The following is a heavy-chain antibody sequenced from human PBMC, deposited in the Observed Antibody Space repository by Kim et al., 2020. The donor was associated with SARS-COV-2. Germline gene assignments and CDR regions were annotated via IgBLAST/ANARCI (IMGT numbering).Heavy chain of an antibody. V-gene: IGHV4-39*01. D-gene: IGHD4-4*01. CDR1: GGSISSSSYY. J-gene: IGHJ5*02. CDR3: ARHSLDYRRFPPWWFDP. Sequence: SETLSLTCTVSGGSISSSSYYWGWIRQPPGKGLEWIGSIYYSGSTYYNPSLKSRVTISVDTSKNQFSLKLSSVTAADTAVYYCARHSLDYRRFPPWWFDPWGQGTLVTVSS. CDR2: IYYSGST.